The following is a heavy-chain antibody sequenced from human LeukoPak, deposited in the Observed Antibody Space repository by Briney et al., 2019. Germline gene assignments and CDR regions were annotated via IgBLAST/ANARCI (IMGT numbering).Heavy chain of an antibody. D-gene: IGHD3-22*01. Sequence: GGSLRLSCAASGFTFSSYWMNWVRQAPGKGLEWVANIKQDGGEKYYVDSVKGRFTISRDNAKNSLYLQMNSLRAEDTAVYYCARSRMVYYYDSSGYGDYWGQGTLVTVSS. CDR3: ARSRMVYYYDSSGYGDY. J-gene: IGHJ4*02. CDR2: IKQDGGEK. CDR1: GFTFSSYW. V-gene: IGHV3-7*01.